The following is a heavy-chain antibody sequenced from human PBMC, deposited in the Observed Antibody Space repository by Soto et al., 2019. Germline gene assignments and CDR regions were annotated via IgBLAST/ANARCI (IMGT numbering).Heavy chain of an antibody. CDR3: ARDLAAAGTGGFDY. D-gene: IGHD6-13*01. J-gene: IGHJ4*02. CDR2: ISYDGSNK. Sequence: GSLRLSCAASGFTFSSYAMHWVRQAPGKGLEWVAVISYDGSNKYYADSVKGRFTISRDNSKNTLYLQMNSLRAEDTAVYYCARDLAAAGTGGFDYWGQGTLVTVSS. V-gene: IGHV3-30-3*01. CDR1: GFTFSSYA.